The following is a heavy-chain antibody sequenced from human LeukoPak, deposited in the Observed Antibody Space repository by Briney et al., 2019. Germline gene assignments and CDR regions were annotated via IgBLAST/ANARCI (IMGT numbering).Heavy chain of an antibody. CDR1: GFTFSSYS. CDR3: ASPLSGRDY. CDR2: ISSSSSYI. D-gene: IGHD1-26*01. J-gene: IGHJ4*02. Sequence: PGGSLRLSCAASGFTFSSYSMNWVRQAPGKGLEWVSSISSSSSYICYADSVKGRFTISRDNAKNSLYLQMNSLRAEDTAVYYCASPLSGRDYWGQGTLVTVSS. V-gene: IGHV3-21*01.